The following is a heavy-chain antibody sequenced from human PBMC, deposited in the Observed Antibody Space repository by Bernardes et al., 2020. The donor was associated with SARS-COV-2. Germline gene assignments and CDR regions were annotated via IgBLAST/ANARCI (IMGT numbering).Heavy chain of an antibody. V-gene: IGHV5-51*01. J-gene: IGHJ4*02. D-gene: IGHD5-18*01. CDR3: ARAPTMELWLRGYYFDY. Sequence: GESLKISCKGSDYTFTNYWIGWVRQMPGKGLEWMGIIYPGDSDTKYSPSFQGRFTISRDNSKNTVYLQMNSLRAEDTALYYCARAPTMELWLRGYYFDYWGLGTLLTVSS. CDR2: IYPGDSDT. CDR1: DYTFTNYW.